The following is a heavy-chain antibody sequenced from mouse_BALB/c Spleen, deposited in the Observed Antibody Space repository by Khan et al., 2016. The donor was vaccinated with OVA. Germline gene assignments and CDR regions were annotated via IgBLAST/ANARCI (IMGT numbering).Heavy chain of an antibody. CDR3: ARDAGRY. V-gene: IGHV1-22*01. J-gene: IGHJ4*01. CDR2: INPKNGVT. CDR1: GYTFTEYT. D-gene: IGHD3-3*01. Sequence: VQLQQSGPELVKPGASVKISCKTSGYTFTEYTLHWVKQSHGKSLEWIGVINPKNGVTSNNQKFKGKATLTADMSSSTAYMEFRSLTSEDSTVYYCARDAGRYWGQGTSVTVSS.